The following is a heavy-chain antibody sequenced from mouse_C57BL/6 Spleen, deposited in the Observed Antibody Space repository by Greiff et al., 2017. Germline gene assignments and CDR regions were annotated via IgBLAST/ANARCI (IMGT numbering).Heavy chain of an antibody. D-gene: IGHD1-1*01. CDR2: IHPNSGST. Sequence: VQLQQPGAELVQPGASVKLSCKASGYTFTSYWMHWVKQRPGQGLEWIGMIHPNSGSTTYNETFKGKATLTVDKSSSTAYMQLSSLTSEDSAVSYWARSYGSRYGGFAYWGQGTLVTVSA. CDR3: ARSYGSRYGGFAY. V-gene: IGHV1-64*01. CDR1: GYTFTSYW. J-gene: IGHJ3*01.